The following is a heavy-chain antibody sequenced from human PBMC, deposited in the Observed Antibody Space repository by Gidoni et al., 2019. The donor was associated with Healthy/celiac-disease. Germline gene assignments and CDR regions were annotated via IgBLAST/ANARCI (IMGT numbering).Heavy chain of an antibody. CDR3: ARGGDYYDSSGYYPRY. D-gene: IGHD3-22*01. CDR2: IYHSGIT. Sequence: QLQLQESGSGLVKPSQTLSLTCAVSAGSISSGGYSWSCIRQPPGKGLEWIGYIYHSGITYYNPSLKSRVTISVDRSKNQFSLKLSSVTAADTAVYYCARGGDYYDSSGYYPRYWGQGTLVTVSS. J-gene: IGHJ4*02. V-gene: IGHV4-30-2*01. CDR1: AGSISSGGYS.